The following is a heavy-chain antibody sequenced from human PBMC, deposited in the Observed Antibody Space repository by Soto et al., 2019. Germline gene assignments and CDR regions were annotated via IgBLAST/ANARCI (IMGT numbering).Heavy chain of an antibody. Sequence: QVTLKESGPVLVKPTETLTLTCTVSGFSLSNARMGVSWIRQPPGKALEWLAHIFSNDEKSYSTSLKSRLTIPKDTSKSQVVLTMTNMDPVDTATYYCARIRKDIVLVPAATRVYYFDYWGQGTLVTVSS. CDR1: GFSLSNARMG. CDR3: ARIRKDIVLVPAATRVYYFDY. V-gene: IGHV2-26*01. J-gene: IGHJ4*02. CDR2: IFSNDEK. D-gene: IGHD2-2*01.